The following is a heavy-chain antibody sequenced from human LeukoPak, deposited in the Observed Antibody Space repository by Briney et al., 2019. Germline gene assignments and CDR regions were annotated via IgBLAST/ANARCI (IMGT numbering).Heavy chain of an antibody. V-gene: IGHV4-39*07. J-gene: IGHJ4*02. CDR2: IYYSGST. Sequence: SETLSLTCTVSGGSISSSSYYWGWIRQPPGKGLEWIGSIYYSGSTYYNPSLKSRVTISVDTSKNQFSLRLSSVTAADSAVYYCARRIQLSDYFDYWGQGTLVTVSS. CDR3: ARRIQLSDYFDY. CDR1: GGSISSSSYY. D-gene: IGHD5-18*01.